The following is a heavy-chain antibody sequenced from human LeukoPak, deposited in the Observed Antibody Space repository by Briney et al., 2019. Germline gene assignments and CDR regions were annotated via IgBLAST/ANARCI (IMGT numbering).Heavy chain of an antibody. CDR3: ARRGGSYFDY. D-gene: IGHD1-26*01. V-gene: IGHV3-23*01. CDR1: GFTFSSYA. Sequence: GGSLRLSCAASGFTFSSYAMSWVRQAPGKGLEWVSAISGSGGSTYYADSVKGRFTISRDNSKNTLYLQMNSLRVEDTAVYFCARRGGSYFDYWGQGNLVTVSS. CDR2: ISGSGGST. J-gene: IGHJ4*02.